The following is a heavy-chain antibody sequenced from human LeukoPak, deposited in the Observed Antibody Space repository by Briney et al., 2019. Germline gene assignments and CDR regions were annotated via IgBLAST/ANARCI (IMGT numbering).Heavy chain of an antibody. V-gene: IGHV1-18*01. J-gene: IGHJ3*02. D-gene: IGHD3-3*01. CDR1: GYTFTSYG. CDR3: VRDDPRTLNTIYGVVPIDDTFDI. Sequence: ASVKVSCKASGYTFTSYGISWVRQAPGKGLQFVGWISAYSGDINYVQELQGRVTMSTDTSTSTAYMELRNLRSDDTAVYYCVRDDPRTLNTIYGVVPIDDTFDIWGQGTKVTVSA. CDR2: ISAYSGDI.